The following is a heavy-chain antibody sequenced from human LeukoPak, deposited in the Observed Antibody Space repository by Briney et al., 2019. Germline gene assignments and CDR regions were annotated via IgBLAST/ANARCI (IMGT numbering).Heavy chain of an antibody. CDR3: AKRGMTTVTSPLYRGYYMDV. CDR1: GFTISNYW. D-gene: IGHD4-11*01. CDR2: INSDGSST. J-gene: IGHJ6*03. Sequence: GGSLRLSCAASGFTISNYWMHWVRQAPGKGLVWVSRINSDGSSTYYADSVKGRFTISRDNSKNTLYLQMNSLRAEDTAVYYCAKRGMTTVTSPLYRGYYMDVWGKGTTVTVSS. V-gene: IGHV3-74*01.